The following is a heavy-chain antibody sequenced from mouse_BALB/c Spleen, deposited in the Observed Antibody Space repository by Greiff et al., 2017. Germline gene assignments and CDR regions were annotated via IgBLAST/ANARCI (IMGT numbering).Heavy chain of an antibody. CDR2: INPGSGGT. CDR1: GYAFTNYL. D-gene: IGHD2-14*01. Sequence: VQLQQSGAELVRPGTSVKVSCKASGYAFTNYLIEWVKQRPGQGLEWIGVINPGSGGTNYNEKFKGKATLTADKSSSTAYMQLSSLTSDDSAVYFCARSGYDRYYFDYWGQGTTRTVSS. J-gene: IGHJ2*01. V-gene: IGHV1-54*01. CDR3: ARSGYDRYYFDY.